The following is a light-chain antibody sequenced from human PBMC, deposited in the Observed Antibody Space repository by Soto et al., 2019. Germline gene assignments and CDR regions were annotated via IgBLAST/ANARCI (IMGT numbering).Light chain of an antibody. CDR3: QQYNNGPPIP. V-gene: IGKV3-15*01. CDR2: GAS. Sequence: EMGMTQSPSPLSASPCERANLSCRASQSVSSNLAWYQQKPGQAPRLLIYGASTRATGIPARFSGSGSGTEFTLTISSLQSEDFAVYYCQQYNNGPPIPFGQGTRLEIK. CDR1: QSVSSN. J-gene: IGKJ5*01.